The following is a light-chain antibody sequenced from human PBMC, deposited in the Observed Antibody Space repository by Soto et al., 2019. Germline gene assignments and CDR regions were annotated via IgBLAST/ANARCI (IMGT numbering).Light chain of an antibody. CDR2: DAS. J-gene: IGKJ4*01. CDR3: QQYSSYSVT. V-gene: IGKV1-5*01. CDR1: HTSSSY. Sequence: MQLLQLHSPLFGPVGDRLPFPSRAKHTSSSYLAWYQQKPGKAPRLLIYDASSIKSGIPSRFSGSGSGTEFTLTISSLQPDDFASYHCQQYSSYSVTFGGGTKVDIK.